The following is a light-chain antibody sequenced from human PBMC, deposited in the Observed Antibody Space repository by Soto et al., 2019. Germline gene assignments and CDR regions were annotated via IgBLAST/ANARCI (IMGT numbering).Light chain of an antibody. CDR1: QSISSN. CDR2: GVS. Sequence: EIVMTQSPATLSVSPGERATLSCRASQSISSNLAWYQQKPGQAPRLLIYGVSTRAPDIPARFSGSGSGTEFTLTISSLQSADFAVYYCQHYNNWPPLTFGGGTKVDIK. CDR3: QHYNNWPPLT. J-gene: IGKJ4*01. V-gene: IGKV3-15*01.